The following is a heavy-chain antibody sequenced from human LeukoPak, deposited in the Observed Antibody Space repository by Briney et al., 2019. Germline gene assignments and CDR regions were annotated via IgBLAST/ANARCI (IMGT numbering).Heavy chain of an antibody. J-gene: IGHJ4*02. CDR2: INPTGGST. CDR3: ARTAARRFDY. D-gene: IGHD6-6*01. Sequence: ASVKVSCKASGYTFTTYSMHWVRQAPGQGLEWMGIINPTGGSTTYAQKFQGRVTMTRDTSTSTVYMELSSLRPDDTAVYYCARTAARRFDYWGQGTLVTVSS. CDR1: GYTFTTYS. V-gene: IGHV1-46*01.